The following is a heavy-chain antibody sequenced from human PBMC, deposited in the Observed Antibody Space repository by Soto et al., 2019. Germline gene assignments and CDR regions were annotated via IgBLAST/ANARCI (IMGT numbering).Heavy chain of an antibody. CDR3: TTAHGALVH. CDR1: GFTISTYS. CDR2: IAWSGSSAI. V-gene: IGHV3-48*02. D-gene: IGHD4-17*01. J-gene: IGHJ4*02. Sequence: EVQLVESGGALVQPGGSLRLSCAVSGFTISTYSMNWVRQAPGKGLEWISYIAWSGSSAIYYADSANGRFTISRDNADNSLYLQMSSLRHDDTAVYYCTTAHGALVHWGQGTLVTVS.